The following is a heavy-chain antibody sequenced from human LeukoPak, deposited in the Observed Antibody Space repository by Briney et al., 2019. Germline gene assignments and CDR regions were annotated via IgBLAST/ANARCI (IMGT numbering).Heavy chain of an antibody. CDR1: GGSISSGSYY. J-gene: IGHJ5*02. D-gene: IGHD4-11*01. CDR3: ARGPATVWFDP. CDR2: IYTSGST. V-gene: IGHV4-61*02. Sequence: PSETLSLTCTVSGGSISSGSYYWSWIRQPAGKGLEWIGRIYTSGSTNYNPSLKSRVTISVDTSKNQFSLKLSSVTAADTAVYYCARGPATVWFDPWGQGTLVTVSS.